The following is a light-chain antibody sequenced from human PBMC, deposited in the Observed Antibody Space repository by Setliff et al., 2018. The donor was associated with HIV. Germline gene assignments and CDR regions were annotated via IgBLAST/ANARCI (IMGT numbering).Light chain of an antibody. J-gene: IGLJ1*01. CDR3: CSYAARQTSYV. V-gene: IGLV2-11*01. CDR1: SSDVGGYDY. Sequence: QSALTQPRSVSGSPGQSVTISCTGTSSDVGGYDYVSWFQQHPGKAPKLLIYDVYKRPSGVPDRFSGSRSGNTASLTISGLQGDDETYYYCCSYAARQTSYVFGTGTRSPS. CDR2: DVY.